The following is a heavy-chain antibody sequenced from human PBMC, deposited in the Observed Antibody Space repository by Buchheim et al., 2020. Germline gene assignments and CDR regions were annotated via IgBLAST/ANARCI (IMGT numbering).Heavy chain of an antibody. CDR1: GFTFSSNS. D-gene: IGHD3-3*01. CDR3: VSGCSSTSCLERFGVVIIPSGY. J-gene: IGHJ4*02. V-gene: IGHV3-21*01. Sequence: EVQLVESGGGLVKPGGSLRLSCVASGFTFSSNSMNWVRQAPGKGLEWVSSISSSSTYIYYADSVKGRFTISRDNAKNSLYLQMNSLRAEDTAVYYCVSGCSSTSCLERFGVVIIPSGYWGQGTL. CDR2: ISSSSTYI.